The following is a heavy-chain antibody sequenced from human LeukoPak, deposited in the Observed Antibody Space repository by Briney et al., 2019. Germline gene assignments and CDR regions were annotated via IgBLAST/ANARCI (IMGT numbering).Heavy chain of an antibody. CDR3: ARGRDYCSSTSCDTKNNWFDP. V-gene: IGHV1-46*01. D-gene: IGHD2-2*01. Sequence: ASVKVSCKASGYILSSYNMHWVRQAPGQGLEWLGIINPSGGDTKYAQKFQGRVTLTRDKSTSTAYMELSSLRSEDTAVYYCARGRDYCSSTSCDTKNNWFDPWGQGTLVTVSS. CDR2: INPSGGDT. CDR1: GYILSSYN. J-gene: IGHJ5*02.